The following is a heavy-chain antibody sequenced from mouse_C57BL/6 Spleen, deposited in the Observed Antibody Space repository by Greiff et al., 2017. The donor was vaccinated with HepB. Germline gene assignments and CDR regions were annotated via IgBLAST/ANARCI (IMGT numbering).Heavy chain of an antibody. D-gene: IGHD2-2*01. V-gene: IGHV1-64*01. CDR3: AESTMVTDY. Sequence: QVQLQQPGAELVKPGASVKLSCKASGYTFTSYWMHWVKQRPGQGLEWIGMIHPNSGSTDYNEKFKSNATLTVDKSSSTAYMQLSSLTSEDSAVYYCAESTMVTDYWGQGTTLTVSS. CDR1: GYTFTSYW. CDR2: IHPNSGST. J-gene: IGHJ2*01.